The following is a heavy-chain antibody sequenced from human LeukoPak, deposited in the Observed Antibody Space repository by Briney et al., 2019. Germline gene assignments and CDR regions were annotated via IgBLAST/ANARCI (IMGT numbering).Heavy chain of an antibody. J-gene: IGHJ4*02. V-gene: IGHV1-18*04. D-gene: IGHD6-19*01. Sequence: GASVKVSCKASGYTFTGYYMHWVRQAPGQGLEWMGWISAYNGNTNYAQKLQGRVTMTTDTSTSTAYMELRSLRSDDTAVYYCARDLPGGIDSSGWYIRVRGYYFDYWGQGTLVTVSS. CDR1: GYTFTGYY. CDR3: ARDLPGGIDSSGWYIRVRGYYFDY. CDR2: ISAYNGNT.